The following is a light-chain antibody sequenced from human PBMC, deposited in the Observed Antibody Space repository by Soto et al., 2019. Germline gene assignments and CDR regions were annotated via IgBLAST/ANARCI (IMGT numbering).Light chain of an antibody. Sequence: DIQMTQSPSSLSASVRDRVTITCRASQSISTYIDWFQQKPGKAPKLLISAASTLQSGVPSRFSGGGSGTDFTLTISSLQPEDFATYYCQQSHSVPLTFGGGTKVEIK. CDR2: AAS. CDR3: QQSHSVPLT. V-gene: IGKV1-39*01. J-gene: IGKJ4*01. CDR1: QSISTY.